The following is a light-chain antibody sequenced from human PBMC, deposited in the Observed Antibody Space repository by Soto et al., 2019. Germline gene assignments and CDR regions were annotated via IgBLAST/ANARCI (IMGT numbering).Light chain of an antibody. CDR3: QQYNNWPKT. CDR2: GAS. V-gene: IGKV3-15*01. J-gene: IGKJ1*01. CDR1: QSVSSN. Sequence: EIVMTQSPATLSVSPGERATLSCRASQSVSSNLAWYQQKPGQAPRLLIYGASTRATGIPARFSGSGSGTEFPLTISSLQSEDFAVYCCQQYNNWPKTFGQGTKVEIK.